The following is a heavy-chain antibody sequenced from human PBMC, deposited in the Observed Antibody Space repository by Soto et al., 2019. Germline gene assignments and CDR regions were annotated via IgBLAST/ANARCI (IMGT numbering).Heavy chain of an antibody. CDR2: ISGSGGST. J-gene: IGHJ5*02. V-gene: IGHV3-23*01. D-gene: IGHD1-1*01. Sequence: GGSLRLSCAASGFAFTNYAMSWVRQAPGKGLQWVSTISGSGGSTYYADSVRGRFTISKDNSKSTLYLQMNSLRAEDAAIYYCAKDRTTTGTTVRIDPWCQGPLVTVSS. CDR1: GFAFTNYA. CDR3: AKDRTTTGTTVRIDP.